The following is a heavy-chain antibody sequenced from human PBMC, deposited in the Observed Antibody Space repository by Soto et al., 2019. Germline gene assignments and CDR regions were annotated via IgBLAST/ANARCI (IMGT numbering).Heavy chain of an antibody. Sequence: EVQLLESGGGLVQPGGSLRLSCAASGFTFSDYAMNWVRQAPGKGLAWVSGISGSGGDTYYADSVNGRFTISRDNSKNTLYLQMSSLRADDTAVYLCAKGGCSGVSCGWFDPWGQGTLVTVSS. D-gene: IGHD2-15*01. V-gene: IGHV3-23*01. J-gene: IGHJ5*02. CDR3: AKGGCSGVSCGWFDP. CDR1: GFTFSDYA. CDR2: ISGSGGDT.